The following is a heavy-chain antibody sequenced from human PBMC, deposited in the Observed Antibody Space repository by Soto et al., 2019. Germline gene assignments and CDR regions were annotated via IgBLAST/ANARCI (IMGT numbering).Heavy chain of an antibody. CDR2: ISSNGGST. D-gene: IGHD6-19*01. Sequence: GGSLRLSCSASGFTFSSYAMHWVRQAPGEGLEYVSAISSNGGSTYYADSVKGRFTISRDNSKNTLYLQMSSLRAEDTAVYYCVKTSIAVAASGWFDPWGQGTLVTVSS. CDR1: GFTFSSYA. V-gene: IGHV3-64D*06. J-gene: IGHJ5*02. CDR3: VKTSIAVAASGWFDP.